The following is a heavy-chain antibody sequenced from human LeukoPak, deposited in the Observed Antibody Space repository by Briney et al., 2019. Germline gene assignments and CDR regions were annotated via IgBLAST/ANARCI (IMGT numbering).Heavy chain of an antibody. CDR2: IKNDGSTT. J-gene: IGHJ4*02. CDR3: ARPGGGYSSGWFY. Sequence: GGSLRLSCAASGFTFSSYWMHWVRQPPGKGLVWVSRIKNDGSTTTYADSVKGRFTVSRDNAKNTLYLQMNSLRAEDTAVYYCARPGGGYSSGWFYWGQGTLVTVSS. D-gene: IGHD6-19*01. CDR1: GFTFSSYW. V-gene: IGHV3-74*01.